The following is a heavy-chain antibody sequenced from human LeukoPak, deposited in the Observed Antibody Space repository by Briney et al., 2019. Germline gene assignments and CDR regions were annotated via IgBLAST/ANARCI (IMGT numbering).Heavy chain of an antibody. CDR2: INPSGGST. D-gene: IGHD3-16*01. J-gene: IGHJ4*02. V-gene: IGHV1-46*01. CDR3: AREDLRFGAFDY. Sequence: GASVKVSCKASGYTFTSYYMHWARQAPGQGLEWMGIINPSGGSTSYAQKFQGRVTMTRDTSTSTVYMELSSLRSEDTAVYYCAREDLRFGAFDYWGQGTLVTVSS. CDR1: GYTFTSYY.